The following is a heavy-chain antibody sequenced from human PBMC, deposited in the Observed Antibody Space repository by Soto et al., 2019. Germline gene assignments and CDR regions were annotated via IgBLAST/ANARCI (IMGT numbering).Heavy chain of an antibody. J-gene: IGHJ4*02. D-gene: IGHD2-15*01. V-gene: IGHV3-30-3*01. Sequence: QVQLVESGGGVVQPGRSPRLSCATSGFTFSSYAMHWVRQAPGKGPEWVAIISYDGSNKYYADSVKGRFIISRDNSKNTLFLQMNSLRTEDTAVYHCARGDGISGPEGYWGQGTLVTVSS. CDR1: GFTFSSYA. CDR3: ARGDGISGPEGY. CDR2: ISYDGSNK.